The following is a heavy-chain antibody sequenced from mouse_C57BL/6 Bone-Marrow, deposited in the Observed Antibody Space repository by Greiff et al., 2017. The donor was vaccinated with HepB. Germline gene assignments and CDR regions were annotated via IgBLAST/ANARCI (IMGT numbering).Heavy chain of an antibody. D-gene: IGHD2-3*01. CDR3: TTLRWLWAWFAY. CDR2: IYPGGGYT. Sequence: VQLQESGAELVRPGTSVKMSCKASGYTFTNYWIGWAKQRPGHGLEWIGDIYPGGGYTNYNEKFKGKATLTADKSSSTAYMQFSSLTSEDSAIYYCTTLRWLWAWFAYWGQGTLVTVSA. J-gene: IGHJ3*01. CDR1: GYTFTNYW. V-gene: IGHV1-63*01.